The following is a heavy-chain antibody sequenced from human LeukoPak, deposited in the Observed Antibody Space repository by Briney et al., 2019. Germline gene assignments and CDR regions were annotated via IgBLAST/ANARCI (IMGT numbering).Heavy chain of an antibody. J-gene: IGHJ4*02. Sequence: GGSLRLSSAASGFTVSSNYMSWVRQAPGKGLEGVSVIYSGGSTYYADSVKGRFTISRDNSKNTLYLQMNSLRAEDTAVYYCARVLTYYYDSSGYSFDYWGQGTLVTVSS. CDR3: ARVLTYYYDSSGYSFDY. CDR1: GFTVSSNY. V-gene: IGHV3-66*02. D-gene: IGHD3-22*01. CDR2: IYSGGST.